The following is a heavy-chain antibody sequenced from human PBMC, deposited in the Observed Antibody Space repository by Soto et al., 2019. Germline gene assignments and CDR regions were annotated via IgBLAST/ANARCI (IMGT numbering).Heavy chain of an antibody. CDR2: TYHSGST. J-gene: IGHJ4*02. Sequence: QVQLQESGPGLVKPSGTLSLTCAVSGGSISSSNWWSWVRQPPGKGLEWIGETYHSGSTNYNPSLKIRVTISVDKSKNQFSLKLSSVTAADTAVYYCARHYKYYYDSSGYGKLDYWGQGTLVTVSS. V-gene: IGHV4-4*02. D-gene: IGHD3-22*01. CDR3: ARHYKYYYDSSGYGKLDY. CDR1: GGSISSSNW.